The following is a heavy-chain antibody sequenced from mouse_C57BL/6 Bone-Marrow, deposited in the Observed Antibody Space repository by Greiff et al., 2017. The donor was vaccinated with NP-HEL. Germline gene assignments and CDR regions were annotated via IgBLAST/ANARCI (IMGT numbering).Heavy chain of an antibody. D-gene: IGHD4-1*01. J-gene: IGHJ1*03. Sequence: QVQLQQSGAELVKPGASVKLSCKASGYTFTSYWMHWVKQRPGQGLEWIGMIHPNSGSTNYNEKFKSKATLTVDKSSSTAYMQLSSLTSEDSAVYYCARLSGTIWYFDVWGTGTTVTVSS. CDR1: GYTFTSYW. CDR3: ARLSGTIWYFDV. V-gene: IGHV1-64*01. CDR2: IHPNSGST.